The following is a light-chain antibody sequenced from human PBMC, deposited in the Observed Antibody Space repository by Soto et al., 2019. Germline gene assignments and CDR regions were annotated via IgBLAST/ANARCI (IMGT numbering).Light chain of an antibody. CDR1: SSDVGGYNY. Sequence: QSALTQPASVSGSPGQSITISCTGTSSDVGGYNYVSWYQQHPGKAPKLMICDVSNRPSGVSNRFSGSKSGNTASLTISGLQAGDEADYYCSSYTSSNTPGVFGSGTKLTVL. CDR2: DVS. V-gene: IGLV2-14*01. CDR3: SSYTSSNTPGV. J-gene: IGLJ1*01.